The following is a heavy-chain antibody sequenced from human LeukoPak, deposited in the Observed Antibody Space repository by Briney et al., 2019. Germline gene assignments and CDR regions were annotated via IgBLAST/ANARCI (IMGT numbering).Heavy chain of an antibody. D-gene: IGHD3-16*02. J-gene: IGHJ4*02. Sequence: PGGSLRLSCAASGFSFRSYAMHWVRQAPGKGLEWVAFISYDGSNKYYADSVKGRFTISRDNSKNTLYLQMNSLRAEDTAVYYCARGGVWGNYRPSSFDYWGQGTLVTVSS. CDR2: ISYDGSNK. CDR1: GFSFRSYA. CDR3: ARGGVWGNYRPSSFDY. V-gene: IGHV3-30*03.